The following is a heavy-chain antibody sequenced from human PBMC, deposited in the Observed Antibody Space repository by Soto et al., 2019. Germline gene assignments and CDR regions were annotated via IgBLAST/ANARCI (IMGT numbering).Heavy chain of an antibody. Sequence: EVQLAESGGGLAQPGGSLRLSCAASGFTLSGYAMDWVRQAPGKGLEYVSGISSNGVGTYYANSVQGRFTISRDNSKNTVYPQMGSLRPEDMAVYYCARRARPDFYYMDVWGKETTITVSS. V-gene: IGHV3-64*01. CDR1: GFTLSGYA. J-gene: IGHJ6*03. D-gene: IGHD6-6*01. CDR2: ISSNGVGT. CDR3: ARRARPDFYYMDV.